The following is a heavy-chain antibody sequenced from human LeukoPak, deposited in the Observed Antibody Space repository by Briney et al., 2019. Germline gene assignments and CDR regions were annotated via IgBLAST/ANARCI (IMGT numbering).Heavy chain of an antibody. CDR2: ISYDGSNK. Sequence: PGRSLRLSCAASGFTFSSYVMHWVRQAPGKGLEWVAFISYDGSNKYYADSVRGRFTISRDNSKNTLYLQMNNLRTEDTAVYYCASPYYYDGSSYYHFFDHWGQGTLVTVSS. CDR3: ASPYYYDGSSYYHFFDH. D-gene: IGHD3-22*01. V-gene: IGHV3-30*04. CDR1: GFTFSSYV. J-gene: IGHJ4*02.